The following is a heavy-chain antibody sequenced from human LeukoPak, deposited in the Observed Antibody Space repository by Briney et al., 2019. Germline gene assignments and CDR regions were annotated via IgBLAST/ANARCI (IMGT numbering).Heavy chain of an antibody. CDR3: ARLKYYYDSSGYYGLGAFDI. V-gene: IGHV4-59*08. J-gene: IGHJ3*02. D-gene: IGHD3-22*01. Sequence: PSQTLSLTCTVSGGSISSYYWSWIRQPPGKGLEWIGYIYYSGSTNYNPSLKSRVTISVDTSKNQFSLKLSSVTAADTAVYYCARLKYYYDSSGYYGLGAFDIWGQGTMVTVSS. CDR2: IYYSGST. CDR1: GGSISSYY.